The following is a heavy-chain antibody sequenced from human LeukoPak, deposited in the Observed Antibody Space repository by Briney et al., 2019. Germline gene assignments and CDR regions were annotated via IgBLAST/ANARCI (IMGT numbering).Heavy chain of an antibody. CDR3: TREANYDILTGYAH. CDR2: IRSKAYGGTT. D-gene: IGHD3-9*01. CDR1: GFTFSSYS. J-gene: IGHJ4*02. Sequence: GGSLRLSCAASGFTFSSYSMNWVRQAPGKGLEWVGFIRSKAYGGTTEYAASVKGRFTISRDDSKSIAYLQMNSLKTEDTAVYYCTREANYDILTGYAHWGQGTLVTVSS. V-gene: IGHV3-49*04.